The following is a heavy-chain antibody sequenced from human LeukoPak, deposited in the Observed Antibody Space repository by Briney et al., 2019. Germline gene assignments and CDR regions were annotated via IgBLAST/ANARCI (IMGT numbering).Heavy chain of an antibody. D-gene: IGHD3-22*01. CDR2: IYYSGST. V-gene: IGHV4-59*01. CDR1: GGSISGYH. CDR3: ARGGLENGYHANDGFDI. Sequence: PSETLSLTCTASGGSISGYHWSWIRQPPGKGLDWIGYIYYSGSTKYNPSLKSRVTMLVDTSKNQFSLKLSSVTAADTAVYYCARGGLENGYHANDGFDICGQGTMVTVSS. J-gene: IGHJ3*02.